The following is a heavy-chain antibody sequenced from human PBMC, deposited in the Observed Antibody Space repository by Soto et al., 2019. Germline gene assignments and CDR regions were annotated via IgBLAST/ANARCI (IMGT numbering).Heavy chain of an antibody. CDR3: AKDGYGDYVGYYFDY. Sequence: QVQLVESGGGVVQPGRSLRLSCAASGFTFSSYGMHWVRQAPGKGLEWVAVISYDGSNKYYADSVKGRFTISRDNSKNRLYLQMNSLRAEDTAVYYCAKDGYGDYVGYYFDYWGQGTLVTVSS. V-gene: IGHV3-30*18. CDR2: ISYDGSNK. D-gene: IGHD4-17*01. J-gene: IGHJ4*02. CDR1: GFTFSSYG.